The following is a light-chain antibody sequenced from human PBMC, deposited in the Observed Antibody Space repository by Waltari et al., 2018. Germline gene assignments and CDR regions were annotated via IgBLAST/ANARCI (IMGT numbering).Light chain of an antibody. J-gene: IGKJ1*01. CDR3: QQYNGYSGT. CDR2: KAS. V-gene: IGKV1-5*03. CDR1: QSISSW. Sequence: DIQMTQSPSTLSASVGDRVTITCRASQSISSWLAWYQQKPGKAPKLLFYKASSLESGVPSMCSGSGSGTEFTLTISSLQPDDFATYYCQQYNGYSGTFGQGTKVEIK.